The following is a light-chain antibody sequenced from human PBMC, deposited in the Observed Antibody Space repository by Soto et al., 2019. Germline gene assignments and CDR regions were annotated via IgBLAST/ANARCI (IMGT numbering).Light chain of an antibody. CDR3: SSYTSSSTPYV. J-gene: IGLJ1*01. V-gene: IGLV2-14*01. CDR1: SSDIGGYNY. CDR2: DVS. Sequence: QSALTQPASVSVSPGQSITISCTGTSSDIGGYNYVSWYQQYPGKAPKLMIYDVSNRPSGVSDRFSGSKSGNTASLTISGLQAEDEADYYCSSYTSSSTPYVFGTGTKVTVL.